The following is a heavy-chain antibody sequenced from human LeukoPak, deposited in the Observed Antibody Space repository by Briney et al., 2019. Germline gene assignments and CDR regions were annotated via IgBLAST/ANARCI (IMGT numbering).Heavy chain of an antibody. D-gene: IGHD4-17*01. CDR1: GYTFTDYY. CDR2: INPNNGGI. V-gene: IGHV1-2*02. J-gene: IGHJ3*01. Sequence: ASVKVSCKXSGYTFTDYYIQWVRQAPGQGLEWLGWINPNNGGIKYSQKFQGRVTVTRDTSISTAYMELNDLRSDDTAVYYCARRSGGTTTVNDGFEVWGQGTMVTVSS. CDR3: ARRSGGTTTVNDGFEV.